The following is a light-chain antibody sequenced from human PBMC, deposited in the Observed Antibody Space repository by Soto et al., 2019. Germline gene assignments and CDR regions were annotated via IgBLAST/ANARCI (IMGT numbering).Light chain of an antibody. CDR3: SSYTSSSPRV. J-gene: IGLJ3*02. CDR2: EVS. Sequence: QSALTQPASVSGSPGQSITISCTGTSSDVGGYNYVSWYQQHPGKAPKLMIYEVSNRPSGVSNRFSGSKSGNTASLTISGLHAEDEDDYYCSSYTSSSPRVFGGGTKLTVL. CDR1: SSDVGGYNY. V-gene: IGLV2-14*01.